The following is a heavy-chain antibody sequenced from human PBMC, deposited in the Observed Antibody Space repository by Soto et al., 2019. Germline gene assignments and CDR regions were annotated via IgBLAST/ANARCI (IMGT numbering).Heavy chain of an antibody. CDR2: INAGNGNT. Sequence: ASVKVSCKASGYTFTSYAMHWVRQAPGQRXEWMGWINAGNGNTKYSQKFQGRVTITRDTSASTAYMELSSLRSEDTAVYYCARAYCSGGSCPTRLDYGDSNFDYWGQGTLVTVSS. J-gene: IGHJ4*02. V-gene: IGHV1-3*01. CDR3: ARAYCSGGSCPTRLDYGDSNFDY. D-gene: IGHD2-15*01. CDR1: GYTFTSYA.